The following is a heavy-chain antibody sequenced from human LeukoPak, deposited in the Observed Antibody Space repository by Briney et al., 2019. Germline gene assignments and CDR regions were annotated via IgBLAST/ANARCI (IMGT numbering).Heavy chain of an antibody. V-gene: IGHV4-30-2*01. J-gene: IGHJ4*02. CDR1: GGSISSGGYS. CDR2: IYHSGST. Sequence: SETLSLTCAVSGGSISSGGYSWSWIRQPPGKGLEWIGYIYHSGSTNYNPSLKSRVTISVDKSKNQFSLKLSSVTAADTAVYYCARVVGEDIVLDYWGQGTLVTVSS. D-gene: IGHD2-8*01. CDR3: ARVVGEDIVLDY.